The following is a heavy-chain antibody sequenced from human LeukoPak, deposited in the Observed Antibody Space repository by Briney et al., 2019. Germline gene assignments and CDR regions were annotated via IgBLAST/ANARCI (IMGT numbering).Heavy chain of an antibody. V-gene: IGHV3-48*02. CDR3: ARDSISDYGDFMAFDI. J-gene: IGHJ3*02. CDR1: GFTFSSYS. CDR2: ISSSSSTI. Sequence: GGSLRLSCAASGFTFSSYSMNWVRQAPGKGLEWVSYISSSSSTIYYADSVKGRFTISRDNAKNSLYLQMNSLRDEETAVYYCARDSISDYGDFMAFDIWGQGTMVTVSS. D-gene: IGHD4-17*01.